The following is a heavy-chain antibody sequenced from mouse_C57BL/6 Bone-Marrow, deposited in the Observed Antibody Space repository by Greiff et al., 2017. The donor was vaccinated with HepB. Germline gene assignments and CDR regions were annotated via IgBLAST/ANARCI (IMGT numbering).Heavy chain of an antibody. CDR2: INYDGSST. V-gene: IGHV5-16*01. Sequence: EVKLVESEGGLVQPGSSMKLSCTASGFTFSDYYMAWVRQVPEKGLEWVANINYDGSSTYYLDSLKSRFIISRDNAKNILYLQMSSLKSEDTATYYCARDKTGTYWYFDVWGTGTTVTVSS. D-gene: IGHD4-1*01. CDR1: GFTFSDYY. CDR3: ARDKTGTYWYFDV. J-gene: IGHJ1*03.